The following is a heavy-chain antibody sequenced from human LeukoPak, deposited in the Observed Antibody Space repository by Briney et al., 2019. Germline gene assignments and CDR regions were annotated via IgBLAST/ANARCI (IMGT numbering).Heavy chain of an antibody. D-gene: IGHD3-10*01. CDR3: ARQYYYGSGSSYKDY. J-gene: IGHJ4*02. V-gene: IGHV1-18*01. CDR2: ISAYNGNT. Sequence: VASVKVSCKAPGYSFTNYGISWVRQAPGQGLEWMGWISAYNGNTNYAQKLQGRITLTTDTSTNTAYMELRSLRSDDTAVYYCARQYYYGSGSSYKDYWGQGTLVTVSS. CDR1: GYSFTNYG.